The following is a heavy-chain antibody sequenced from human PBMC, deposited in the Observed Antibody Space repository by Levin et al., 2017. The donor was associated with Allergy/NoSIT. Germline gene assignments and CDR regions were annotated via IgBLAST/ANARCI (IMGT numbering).Heavy chain of an antibody. Sequence: ASVKVSCKASGYTFTSYDINWVRQAAGQGLEWLGWMNPNSGNTGYAQKFQGRVTMTRTTAISTAYMELSSLRSDDTAVYYCARNWPNTGDFDFWGQGTLVTVSS. D-gene: IGHD7-27*01. J-gene: IGHJ4*02. CDR2: MNPNSGNT. V-gene: IGHV1-8*01. CDR3: ARNWPNTGDFDF. CDR1: GYTFTSYD.